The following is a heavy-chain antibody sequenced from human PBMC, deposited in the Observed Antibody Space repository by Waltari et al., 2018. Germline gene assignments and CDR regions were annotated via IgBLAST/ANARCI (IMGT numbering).Heavy chain of an antibody. Sequence: QVQLVQSGAEVKKPGSSVKVSCKASGSTFSSYAIRWVRQAPGQGPEWMGRIIPIFGTANYAQKFQGRVTITADKSTSTAYMELSSLRSEDTAVYYCARGTEGSGYYYYGMDVWGQGTTVTVSS. CDR3: ARGTEGSGYYYYGMDV. D-gene: IGHD3-3*01. V-gene: IGHV1-69*08. J-gene: IGHJ6*02. CDR2: IIPIFGTA. CDR1: GSTFSSYA.